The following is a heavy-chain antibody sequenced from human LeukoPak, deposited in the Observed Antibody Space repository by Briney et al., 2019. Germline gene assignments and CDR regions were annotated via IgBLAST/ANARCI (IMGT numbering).Heavy chain of an antibody. CDR1: GFTFSSYG. CDR3: ARDKERYFDWLPDYYYGMDV. V-gene: IGHV3-30*03. D-gene: IGHD3-9*01. Sequence: GRSLRLSCAASGFTFSSYGMHWVRQAPGKGLEWVAVISYDGSNKYYADSVKGRFTISRDNSKNTLYLQMNSLRAEDTAVYYCARDKERYFDWLPDYYYGMDVWGQGTTVTVSS. CDR2: ISYDGSNK. J-gene: IGHJ6*02.